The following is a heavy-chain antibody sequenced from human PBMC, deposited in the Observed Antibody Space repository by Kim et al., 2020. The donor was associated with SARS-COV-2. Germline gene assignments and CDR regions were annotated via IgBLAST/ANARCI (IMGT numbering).Heavy chain of an antibody. D-gene: IGHD3-10*01. J-gene: IGHJ4*01. V-gene: IGHV3-33*05. CDR3: ARDLGDYYGSGRGIDY. Sequence: GGSLRLSCAASGFTFSSYGMHWVRQAPGKGLEWVAVISYDGSNKYYADSVKGRFTISRDNSKNTLYLQMNSLRAEDTAVYYCARDLGDYYGSGRGIDYWG. CDR1: GFTFSSYG. CDR2: ISYDGSNK.